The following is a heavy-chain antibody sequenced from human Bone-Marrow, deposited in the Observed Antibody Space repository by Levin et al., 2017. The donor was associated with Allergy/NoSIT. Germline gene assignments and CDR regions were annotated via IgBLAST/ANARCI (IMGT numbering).Heavy chain of an antibody. V-gene: IGHV3-30-3*01. CDR1: GFTFSSYA. J-gene: IGHJ6*02. CDR2: ISYDGSNK. Sequence: GGSLRLSCAASGFTFSSYAMHWVRQAPGKGLEWVAVISYDGSNKYYADSVKGRFTISRDNSKNTLYLQMNSLRAEDTAVYYCARDEGEDGSGPNYYYYYGMDVWGQGTTVTVSS. CDR3: ARDEGEDGSGPNYYYYYGMDV. D-gene: IGHD3-10*01.